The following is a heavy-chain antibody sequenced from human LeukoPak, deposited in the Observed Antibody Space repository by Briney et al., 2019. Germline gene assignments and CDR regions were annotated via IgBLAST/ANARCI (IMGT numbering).Heavy chain of an antibody. J-gene: IGHJ4*02. CDR3: AKDHCTVTNCFAGFDY. V-gene: IGHV3-23*01. CDR1: GFTFSNYG. D-gene: IGHD2-2*01. CDR2: IIDTGRST. Sequence: QTGGSLRLSCAASGFTFSNYGMSWVRQAPGKGLEWVSGIIDTGRSTFYIDSVKGRFTISRDNSRNTLYLQMNSLTAEDTAIYYCAKDHCTVTNCFAGFDYWGQGTLVTVSS.